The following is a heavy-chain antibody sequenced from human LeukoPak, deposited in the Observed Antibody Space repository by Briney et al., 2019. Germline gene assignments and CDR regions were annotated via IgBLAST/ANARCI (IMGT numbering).Heavy chain of an antibody. CDR2: ISYDGSNK. D-gene: IGHD6-13*01. CDR1: GFTFSSYG. CDR3: AKDVTYSSSWYYIDY. V-gene: IGHV3-30*18. Sequence: GGSLRLSCAASGFTFSSYGMHWVRQAPGKGLEWVAVISYDGSNKYYADSVKGRFTISRDNSKSTLYLQMNSLRAEDTAVYYCAKDVTYSSSWYYIDYWGQGTLVTVSS. J-gene: IGHJ4*02.